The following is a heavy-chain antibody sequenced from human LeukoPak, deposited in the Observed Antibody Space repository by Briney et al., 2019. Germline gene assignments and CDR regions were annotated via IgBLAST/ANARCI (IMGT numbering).Heavy chain of an antibody. D-gene: IGHD3-22*01. CDR1: GFTFSSYV. CDR3: AKDGSSGYYLTGNWFDP. J-gene: IGHJ5*02. V-gene: IGHV3-23*01. Sequence: GGSLRLSCAASGFTFSSYVMSWVRQAPGKGLEWVSAITGSGGSTYYADSVKGRFTISRDSSKNTLYLQMNSLRAEDTAVYYCAKDGSSGYYLTGNWFDPWGQGTLVTVSS. CDR2: ITGSGGST.